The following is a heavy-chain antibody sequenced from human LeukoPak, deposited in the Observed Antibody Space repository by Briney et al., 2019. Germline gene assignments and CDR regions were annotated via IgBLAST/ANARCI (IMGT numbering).Heavy chain of an antibody. CDR1: GFTFDDYA. J-gene: IGHJ4*02. CDR3: AKSPTVTSLWVALERLGEHPTLPI. Sequence: PGGSLRLSCAASGFTFDDYAMHWVRQAPGKGLEWVSGISWNSGSIGYADSVKGRFTISRDNAKNSLYLQMNSLRAEDTAVYYCAKSPTVTSLWVALERLGEHPTLPIWGQGTLVTVSS. D-gene: IGHD4-11*01. V-gene: IGHV3-9*01. CDR2: ISWNSGSI.